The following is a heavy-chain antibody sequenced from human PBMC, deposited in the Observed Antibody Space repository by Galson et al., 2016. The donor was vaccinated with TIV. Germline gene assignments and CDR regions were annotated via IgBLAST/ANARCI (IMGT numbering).Heavy chain of an antibody. V-gene: IGHV1-8*01. CDR3: LRGHTIKRGGKYFHH. CDR2: MNPNSGNT. CDR1: GYTFTSYD. D-gene: IGHD4-17*01. Sequence: SVKVSCKGSGYTFTSYDINWVRQATGQGLEWMGWMNPNSGNTGYAQDFQGRVTMTRDTSISKAYMELSSVRSEDTAVYYCLRGHTIKRGGKYFHHWGQGTWVTVSS. J-gene: IGHJ1*01.